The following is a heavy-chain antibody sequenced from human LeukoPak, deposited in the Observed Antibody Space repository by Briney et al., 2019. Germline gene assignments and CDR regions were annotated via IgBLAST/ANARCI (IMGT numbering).Heavy chain of an antibody. CDR1: GGSISSSSYN. Sequence: SETLSLTCTVSGGSISSSSYNWGWIRQPPGKGLEGIGSCDNSGSPYHNPSLKSPVTISVDTSKDQFSLKLPHLTAPATAVYYCARPPGIAAAWFDPWGQGTLVTVSS. V-gene: IGHV4-39*01. CDR3: ARPPGIAAAWFDP. CDR2: CDNSGSP. J-gene: IGHJ5*02. D-gene: IGHD6-13*01.